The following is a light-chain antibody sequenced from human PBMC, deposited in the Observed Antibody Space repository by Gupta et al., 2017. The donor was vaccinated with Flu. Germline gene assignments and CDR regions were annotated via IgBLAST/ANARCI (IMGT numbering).Light chain of an antibody. V-gene: IGKV1-5*03. CDR1: QSISSW. CDR3: QQYSTSPLT. Sequence: IQMTQLPSTLSASVGARVTITCRASQSISSWLAWYQQKPVKAPKILIQKASNLENGVPSRFTGSGSGTEFTLTISSLQPDDFAAYYCQQYSTSPLTFGEGTKLEIK. J-gene: IGKJ2*01. CDR2: KAS.